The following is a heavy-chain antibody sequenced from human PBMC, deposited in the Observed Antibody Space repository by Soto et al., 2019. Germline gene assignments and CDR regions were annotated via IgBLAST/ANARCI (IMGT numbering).Heavy chain of an antibody. D-gene: IGHD3-10*01. CDR1: GGTFSSYA. CDR2: IIPTFGTA. V-gene: IGHV1-69*01. Sequence: QVQLVQSGAEMKKPGSSVKVSCKAAGGTFSSYAIIWVRQAPGQGLEWMGGIIPTFGTAQYTQKFQGRVTITADESTRTAYMELSSLGSEDTAVYYCASYYHGSGIYSGIDYWGQGTLVTVSS. J-gene: IGHJ4*02. CDR3: ASYYHGSGIYSGIDY.